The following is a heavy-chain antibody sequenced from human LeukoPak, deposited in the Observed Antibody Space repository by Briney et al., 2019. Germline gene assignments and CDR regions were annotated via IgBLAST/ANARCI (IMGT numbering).Heavy chain of an antibody. V-gene: IGHV1-46*01. J-gene: IGHJ4*02. CDR1: GYTSTSYY. Sequence: ASVKVSCKASGYTSTSYYMHWVRQAPGQGLEWMGIINPSGGSTSYAQKFQGRVTMTRDTSTSTVYMELSSLRSEDTAVYYCARAGYIAAPDYWGQGTLVTVSS. D-gene: IGHD6-6*01. CDR2: INPSGGST. CDR3: ARAGYIAAPDY.